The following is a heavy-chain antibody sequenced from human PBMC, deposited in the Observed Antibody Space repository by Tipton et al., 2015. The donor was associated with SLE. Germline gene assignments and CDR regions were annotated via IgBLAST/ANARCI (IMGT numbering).Heavy chain of an antibody. CDR3: ARAVQKRELGPFFTDV. V-gene: IGHV4-39*07. CDR2: IYYSGST. J-gene: IGHJ6*04. CDR1: GGSMSSSNYC. Sequence: TLSLTCTVSGGSMSSSNYCWGWIRQPPGKGLEWIGSIYYSGSTDYNASLKSRVTISSDMSQNQFSLSLSPVSAADTAVYYCARAVQKRELGPFFTDVWGKGTTVSVSA. D-gene: IGHD1-26*01.